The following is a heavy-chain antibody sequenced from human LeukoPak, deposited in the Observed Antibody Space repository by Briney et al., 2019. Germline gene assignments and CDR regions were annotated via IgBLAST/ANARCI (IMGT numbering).Heavy chain of an antibody. D-gene: IGHD3-10*01. Sequence: ASVKVSCKASGGTFSSYAISWVRQVPGQGLEWMGGIIPIFGTANYAQKFQGRVTIIADKSTSTAYMELSSLRSEDTAVYYCARDRNPGEINIMDVWGKGTTVTVSS. CDR2: IIPIFGTA. CDR3: ARDRNPGEINIMDV. V-gene: IGHV1-69*06. J-gene: IGHJ6*04. CDR1: GGTFSSYA.